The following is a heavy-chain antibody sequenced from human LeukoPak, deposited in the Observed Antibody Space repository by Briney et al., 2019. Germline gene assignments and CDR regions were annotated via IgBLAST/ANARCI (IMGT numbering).Heavy chain of an antibody. CDR3: ARADSGYTSRHFDY. V-gene: IGHV1-46*01. D-gene: IGHD6-13*01. Sequence: ASVNVSCKASGYTFTNYYMHWVRQAPGQGLEWMGIINPSGGSTNYAQKFQGRVTMTRDTSTSTVYMELSSLRSEDTAVYYCARADSGYTSRHFDYWGQGTLVNVSS. CDR1: GYTFTNYY. CDR2: INPSGGST. J-gene: IGHJ4*02.